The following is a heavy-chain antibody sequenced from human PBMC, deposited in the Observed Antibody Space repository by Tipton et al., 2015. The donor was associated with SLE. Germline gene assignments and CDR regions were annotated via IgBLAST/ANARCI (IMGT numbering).Heavy chain of an antibody. CDR2: IYPGDSDT. Sequence: QLVQSGAEVKKPGESLKISCKGSGYIFTDYWIGWVRQMPGKGLEWMGIIYPGDSDTRYSPSFQGQVTITADKSLSTAYLQWSSLEASYTAIYYCARRQGSVNTKWFDAWGQGTLVTVSS. V-gene: IGHV5-51*03. CDR1: GYIFTDYW. D-gene: IGHD4-11*01. CDR3: ARRQGSVNTKWFDA. J-gene: IGHJ5*02.